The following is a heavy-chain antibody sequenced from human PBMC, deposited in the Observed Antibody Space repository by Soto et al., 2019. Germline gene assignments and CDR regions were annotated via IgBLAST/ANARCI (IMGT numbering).Heavy chain of an antibody. J-gene: IGHJ4*02. D-gene: IGHD3-3*01. CDR3: ARDNYYDFWSGYYF. CDR2: ISSSSSYI. CDR1: GFTFSSYS. V-gene: IGHV3-21*01. Sequence: EVQLVESGGGLVKPGGSLRLSCAASGFTFSSYSMNWVRQAPGKGLEWVSSISSSSSYIYYAASVKGRFTISRDNAKNSLYLQMNSLRAEDTAVYYCARDNYYDFWSGYYFWGQGTLVTVSS.